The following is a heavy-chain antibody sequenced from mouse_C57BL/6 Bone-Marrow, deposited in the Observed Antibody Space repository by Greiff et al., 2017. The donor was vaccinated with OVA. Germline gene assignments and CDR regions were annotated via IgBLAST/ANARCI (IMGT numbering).Heavy chain of an antibody. CDR2: IYPGSGST. D-gene: IGHD2-5*01. J-gene: IGHJ4*01. Sequence: QVQLQQPGAELVKPGASVKMSCKASGYTFTSYWITWVKQRPGQGLEWIGDIYPGSGSTNYNEKFKSKATLTVDTSSSTAYMPLSSLTSEDSEVYYCARSKVYSKAYYYAMDYWGQGTSVTVAS. CDR3: ARSKVYSKAYYYAMDY. CDR1: GYTFTSYW. V-gene: IGHV1-55*01.